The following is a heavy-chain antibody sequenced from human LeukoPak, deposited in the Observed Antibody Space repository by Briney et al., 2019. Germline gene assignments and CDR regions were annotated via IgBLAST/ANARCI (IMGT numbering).Heavy chain of an antibody. J-gene: IGHJ6*03. V-gene: IGHV4-38-2*02. CDR2: IYHSGST. D-gene: IGHD3-16*02. CDR1: GYSISSGYY. Sequence: SETLSLTCTVSGYSISSGYYWGWIRQPPGKGLEWIGSIYHSGSTYYNPSLKSRVTISVDTSKNHFSLKLSSVTAADTAVYYCARVIGYVWGSYRYPSAMDVWGKGTTVTVSS. CDR3: ARVIGYVWGSYRYPSAMDV.